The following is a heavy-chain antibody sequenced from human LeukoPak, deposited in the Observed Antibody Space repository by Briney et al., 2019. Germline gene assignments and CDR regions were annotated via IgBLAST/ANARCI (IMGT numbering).Heavy chain of an antibody. V-gene: IGHV3-11*06. CDR2: ISGSSDT. J-gene: IGHJ4*02. D-gene: IGHD3-9*01. CDR3: ATHPCDILRGPSLAY. Sequence: GGSLRLSRAASCFTFSDYYMRCTRQAPGKGLEWGSYISGSSDTNYADSVKGRFTISRDNAKHTLYLQPNSLSACDRAVCVFATHPCDILRGPSLAYWGEGTLVTVSS. CDR1: CFTFSDYY.